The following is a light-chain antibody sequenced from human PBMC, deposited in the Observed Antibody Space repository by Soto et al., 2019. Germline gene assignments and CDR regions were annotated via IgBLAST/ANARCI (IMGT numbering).Light chain of an antibody. CDR2: EVT. V-gene: IGLV2-8*01. J-gene: IGLJ2*01. Sequence: QSALTQPPSASGSPGQSVTISCTGTSSDVGGYNSVSWYQQHPGKAPNLMIYEVTKRPSGVPDRFSGSKSGNTASLTVSGLQAEDEADYYCSSYAGSKNFVLFGGGTKLTVL. CDR1: SSDVGGYNS. CDR3: SSYAGSKNFVL.